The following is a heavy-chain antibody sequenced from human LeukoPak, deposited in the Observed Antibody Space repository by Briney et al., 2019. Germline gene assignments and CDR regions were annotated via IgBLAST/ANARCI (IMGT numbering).Heavy chain of an antibody. J-gene: IGHJ4*02. CDR2: IISSSSYI. CDR3: ARVAGYSSGWYYFDY. D-gene: IGHD6-19*01. V-gene: IGHV3-21*01. CDR1: GFTFSNYI. Sequence: GKSLRLSCAASGFTFSNYIMNWVRQAPGKGLEWVSSIISSSSYIYYADSVKGRFTISRDNAKNSLYLQMNSLRAEDTAVYYCARVAGYSSGWYYFDYWGQGTLVTASS.